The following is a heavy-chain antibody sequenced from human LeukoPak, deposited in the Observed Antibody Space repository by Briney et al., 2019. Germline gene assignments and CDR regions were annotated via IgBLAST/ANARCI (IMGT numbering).Heavy chain of an antibody. V-gene: IGHV4-59*12. CDR2: IYYSGST. CDR1: GGSISSYY. Sequence: PSETLSLTCTVSGGSISSYYWSWIRQPPGKGLEWIGYIYYSGSTNYNPSLKSRVTISVDTSKNQFSLKLSSVTAADTAVYYCARDPSTTDHYFDYWGQGTLVTVSS. D-gene: IGHD4-11*01. J-gene: IGHJ4*02. CDR3: ARDPSTTDHYFDY.